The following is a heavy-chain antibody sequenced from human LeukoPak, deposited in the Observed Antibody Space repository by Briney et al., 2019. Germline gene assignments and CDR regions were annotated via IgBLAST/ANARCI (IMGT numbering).Heavy chain of an antibody. CDR2: INHSGST. CDR3: AKFAYCGGHCWYYFDY. D-gene: IGHD2-21*02. V-gene: IGHV4-34*01. Sequence: SETLSLTCAVYGGSFSGYYWSWVRQPPGKGLEWIGEINHSGSTNYNPSLKSRITISVDTSKNQFSLKLSSVTAADTAVYYCAKFAYCGGHCWYYFDYWGQGSLVTVSS. CDR1: GGSFSGYY. J-gene: IGHJ4*02.